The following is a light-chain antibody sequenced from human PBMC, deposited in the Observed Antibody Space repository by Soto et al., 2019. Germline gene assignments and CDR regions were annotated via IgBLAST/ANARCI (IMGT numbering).Light chain of an antibody. CDR1: QSVRNSL. CDR3: QQFSSYPLT. J-gene: IGKJ4*01. CDR2: DAS. V-gene: IGKV3-20*01. Sequence: EIVLTQSPGTLSLSPGESATLSCRASQSVRNSLLAWYQQKPGQPPRLLIYDASNRASGIPARFSGSGSGTDFTLTISRLEPEEFAVYYCQQFSSYPLTVGGGTKVDI.